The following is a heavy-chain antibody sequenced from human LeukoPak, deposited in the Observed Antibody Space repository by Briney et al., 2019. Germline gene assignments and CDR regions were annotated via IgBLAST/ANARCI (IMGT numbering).Heavy chain of an antibody. CDR1: GFTFSSYA. J-gene: IGHJ4*02. D-gene: IGHD6-19*01. Sequence: QPGASLRLSCAASGFTFSSYAMSWVRQAPGKGLEWVSAISGSGGSTYYADSVKGRFTISRDNSKNTLYLQMNSLRAEDTAVYYCAKASSMVAGTAIGYWGQGTLVTVSS. CDR3: AKASSMVAGTAIGY. CDR2: ISGSGGST. V-gene: IGHV3-23*01.